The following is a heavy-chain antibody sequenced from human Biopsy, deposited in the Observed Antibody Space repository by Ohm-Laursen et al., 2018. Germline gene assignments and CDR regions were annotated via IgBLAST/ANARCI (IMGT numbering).Heavy chain of an antibody. CDR3: ARDAEEFDSSGPRFDY. CDR2: IRSDGNNK. CDR1: GFTFSRYG. J-gene: IGHJ4*02. Sequence: SLRLSCSASGFTFSRYGMLWVRQAPGKGLEWVAIIRSDGNNKYYADSVKGRFTISRDTSKNTLYMQMNSLRVEDTALYYCARDAEEFDSSGPRFDYWGQGTLVTVSS. V-gene: IGHV3-33*01. D-gene: IGHD3-22*01.